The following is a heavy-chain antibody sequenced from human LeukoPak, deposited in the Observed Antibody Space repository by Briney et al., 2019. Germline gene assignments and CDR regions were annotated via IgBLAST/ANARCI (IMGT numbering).Heavy chain of an antibody. D-gene: IGHD1-26*01. Sequence: ASVKVSCKASGYSFTGYYMHWVRQAPGQGLEWMGWINPNSGGTKYAQKFQGRVTMTRDTSISTAYMELSRLRSEDTAVYYCATEAPGSGSYSFYDYWGQGTLVTVSS. V-gene: IGHV1-2*02. J-gene: IGHJ4*02. CDR1: GYSFTGYY. CDR2: INPNSGGT. CDR3: ATEAPGSGSYSFYDY.